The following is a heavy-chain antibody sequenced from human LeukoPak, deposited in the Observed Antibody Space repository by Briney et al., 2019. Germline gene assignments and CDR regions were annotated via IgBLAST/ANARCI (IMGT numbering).Heavy chain of an antibody. V-gene: IGHV3-30-3*01. Sequence: PGGSLRLSCAASGFTFSSYVMHWVRQAPGKGLEWVAVISYDGSNKYYADSVKGRFTISRDNSKNTLYLQMNSLRAEDTAVYYCARDRERWLQFHHFDYWGQGTLVTVSS. D-gene: IGHD5-24*01. J-gene: IGHJ4*02. CDR2: ISYDGSNK. CDR1: GFTFSSYV. CDR3: ARDRERWLQFHHFDY.